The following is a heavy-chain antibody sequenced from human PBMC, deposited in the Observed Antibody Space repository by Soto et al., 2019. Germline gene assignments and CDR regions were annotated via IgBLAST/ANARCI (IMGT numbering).Heavy chain of an antibody. CDR3: ARARVRPAGGGSWIIPFDY. J-gene: IGHJ4*02. Sequence: SETLSLTCSVSGGSINNYYWSWIRQSAGKGLEWIGRIYPGGSTNYNPSLKSRVTMSVDTSKNQFSLRLTSVTAADTAVYYCARARVRPAGGGSWIIPFDYWGQGTRVTVSP. CDR2: IYPGGST. CDR1: GGSINNYY. D-gene: IGHD2-15*01. V-gene: IGHV4-4*07.